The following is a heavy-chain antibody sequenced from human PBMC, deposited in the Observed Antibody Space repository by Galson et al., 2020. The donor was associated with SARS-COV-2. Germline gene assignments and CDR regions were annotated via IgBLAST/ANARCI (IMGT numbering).Heavy chain of an antibody. V-gene: IGHV4-4*07. CDR2: IYTSGST. CDR1: GGSISSYY. J-gene: IGHJ4*02. D-gene: IGHD2-2*01. Sequence: SETLSPTCTVSGGSISSYYWSWIRQPAGKGLEWIGRIYTSGSTNYNPSLKSRVTMSVDTSKNQFSLKLSSVTAADTAVYYCARDSCSSTSCYHDYWGQGTLVTVSS. CDR3: ARDSCSSTSCYHDY.